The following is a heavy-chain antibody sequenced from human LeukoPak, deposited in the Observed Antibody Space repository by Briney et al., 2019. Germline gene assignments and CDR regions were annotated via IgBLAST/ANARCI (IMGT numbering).Heavy chain of an antibody. CDR1: GFAFGDYA. D-gene: IGHD2-2*01. Sequence: GGSLRLSCTASGFAFGDYAMSWVRQAPGKGLEWVCLIRGKTYGGTTEYAASVKGRFTISRDDSKSIAYLQMNSLNTEDTAVYYCTRNRPYDLDRSSHSGLHYYYMDVWGKGTTVTVSS. CDR2: IRGKTYGGTT. V-gene: IGHV3-49*04. CDR3: TRNRPYDLDRSSHSGLHYYYMDV. J-gene: IGHJ6*03.